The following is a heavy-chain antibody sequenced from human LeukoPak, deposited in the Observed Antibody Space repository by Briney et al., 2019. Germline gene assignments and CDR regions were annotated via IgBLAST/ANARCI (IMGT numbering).Heavy chain of an antibody. CDR3: ARESESSGWYDY. D-gene: IGHD6-19*01. V-gene: IGHV3-43*02. CDR2: ISGDGGST. CDR1: GFMFHDYA. Sequence: PGGSLRVSCAGPGFMFHDYAIHWVRQAPGKGLEWVSLISGDGGSTFYADSVKGRFTISRDNSKNSLYLQMNSLRSDDTALYYCARESESSGWYDYWGQGTLVTVSS. J-gene: IGHJ4*02.